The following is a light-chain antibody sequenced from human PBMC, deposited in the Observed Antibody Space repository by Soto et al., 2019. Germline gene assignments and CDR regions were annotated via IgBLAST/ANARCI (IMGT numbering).Light chain of an antibody. Sequence: QPVLTQPASVSGSPGQSITISCTGTSSDVGGYNYVSWYQLHPGKAPKLMIYDVNNRPSGVSNRFSGSKSGNTASLTISGLQAEDEADYCCSSFTSSTLVVFGGGTKLTVL. CDR1: SSDVGGYNY. CDR2: DVN. J-gene: IGLJ2*01. V-gene: IGLV2-14*03. CDR3: SSFTSSTLVV.